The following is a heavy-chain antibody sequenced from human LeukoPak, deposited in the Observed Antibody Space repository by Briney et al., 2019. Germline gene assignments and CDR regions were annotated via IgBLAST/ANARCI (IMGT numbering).Heavy chain of an antibody. CDR1: GFTFSSYA. Sequence: PGGSLRLSCAASGFTFSSYAMSWVRQAPGKGLEWVGFIRSKAYGGTTEYAASVKGRFTISRDDSKSIAYLQMNSLKTEDTAVYYCTRGYFDWLPPIPDYWGQGTLVTVSS. J-gene: IGHJ4*02. D-gene: IGHD3-9*01. CDR3: TRGYFDWLPPIPDY. V-gene: IGHV3-49*04. CDR2: IRSKAYGGTT.